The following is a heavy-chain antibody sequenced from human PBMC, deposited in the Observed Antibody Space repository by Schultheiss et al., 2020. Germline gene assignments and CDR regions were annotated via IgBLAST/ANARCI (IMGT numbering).Heavy chain of an antibody. V-gene: IGHV1-69*06. CDR3: ARGSAVGYCSGGTCYSGRFDS. Sequence: SVKVSCKPSGGTFSRYAIGWVRQAPGQGLEWMGGIVPSFGTASYAQKFQGRVTITADKSTSTAYMELSSLRSEDTAVYYCARGSAVGYCSGGTCYSGRFDSWGQGTLVTVSS. D-gene: IGHD2-15*01. CDR1: GGTFSRYA. CDR2: IVPSFGTA. J-gene: IGHJ4*02.